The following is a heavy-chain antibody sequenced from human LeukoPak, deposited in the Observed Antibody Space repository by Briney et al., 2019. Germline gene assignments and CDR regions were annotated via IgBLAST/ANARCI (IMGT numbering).Heavy chain of an antibody. D-gene: IGHD5-24*01. CDR3: AQDIGWLQFAY. Sequence: SETLSLTCTVSGGSISSYYWSWIRQPPGKGLEWIGYIYYSGSTNYNPSLKSRVTISVDTSKNQFSLKLSSVTAADTAVYYCAQDIGWLQFAYWGQGTLVTVSS. CDR1: GGSISSYY. J-gene: IGHJ4*02. V-gene: IGHV4-59*01. CDR2: IYYSGST.